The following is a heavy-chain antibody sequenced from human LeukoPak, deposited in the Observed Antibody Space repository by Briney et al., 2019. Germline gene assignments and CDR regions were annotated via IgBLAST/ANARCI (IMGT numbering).Heavy chain of an antibody. CDR2: IYYSGST. J-gene: IGHJ5*02. V-gene: IGHV4-59*12. D-gene: IGHD5-12*01. CDR1: GGSISSYY. Sequence: SETLSLTCTVSGGSISSYYWSWIRQPPGKGLEWIGYIYYSGSTNYKPSLKSRVTISVDTSKNQFSLKLSSVTAADTAVYYCAREKRGYSGFDYWFDPWGQGTLVTVSS. CDR3: AREKRGYSGFDYWFDP.